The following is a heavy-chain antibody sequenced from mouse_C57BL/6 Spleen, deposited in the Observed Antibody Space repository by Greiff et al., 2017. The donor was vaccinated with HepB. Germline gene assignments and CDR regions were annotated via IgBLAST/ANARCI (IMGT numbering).Heavy chain of an antibody. CDR1: GFTFSSYG. CDR2: ISSGSSYT. J-gene: IGHJ3*01. CDR3: ARQGGGFAY. Sequence: EVQRVESGGDLVKPGGSLKLSCAASGFTFSSYGMSWVRQTPDKRLEWVATISSGSSYTYYPDSVKGRFTISRDNAKNTLYLQMSSLKSEDTAMYYCARQGGGFAYWGQGTLVTVSA. V-gene: IGHV5-6*01.